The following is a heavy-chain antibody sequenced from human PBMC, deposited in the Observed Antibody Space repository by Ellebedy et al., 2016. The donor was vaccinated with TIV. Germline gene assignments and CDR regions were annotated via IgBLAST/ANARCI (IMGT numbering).Heavy chain of an antibody. D-gene: IGHD6-13*01. CDR3: ARGNSSSWFDYYYYYYGMDV. J-gene: IGHJ6*02. Sequence: SETLSLXXAVYGGSFSGYYWSWIRQPPGKGLEWIGEINHSGSTNYNPSLKSRVTISVDTSKNQFSLKLSSVTAADTAVYYCARGNSSSWFDYYYYYYGMDVWGQGTTVTVSS. CDR1: GGSFSGYY. V-gene: IGHV4-34*01. CDR2: INHSGST.